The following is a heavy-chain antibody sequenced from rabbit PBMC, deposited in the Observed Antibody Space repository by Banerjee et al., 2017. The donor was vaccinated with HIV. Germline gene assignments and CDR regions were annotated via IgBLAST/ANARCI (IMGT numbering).Heavy chain of an antibody. J-gene: IGHJ4*01. CDR1: GFSFSSSYY. D-gene: IGHD4-1*01. Sequence: QEQLEESGGDLVKPGASLTLTCTASGFSFSSSYYMCWVRQAPGKGLEWIGCIYAGGSGSTWYASWAKGRFTISKTSSTTVALQMTSLTAADTATYFCARDLAGVIGWNFNLWGPGTLVTVS. CDR2: IYAGGSGST. CDR3: ARDLAGVIGWNFNL. V-gene: IGHV1S45*01.